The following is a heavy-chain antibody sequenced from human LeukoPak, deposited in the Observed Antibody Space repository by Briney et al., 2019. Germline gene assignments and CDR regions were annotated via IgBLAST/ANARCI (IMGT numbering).Heavy chain of an antibody. V-gene: IGHV4-34*01. CDR3: ARGKVRLAGNYYYDIYF. J-gene: IGHJ6*02. CDR2: INHSGST. CDR1: GGSYIGYQ. Sequence: SETLSHTFVVNGGSYIGYQWCALRQPPGKGLEWIGEINHSGSTNYNPSLKSRVTISVDTSKNQFSLKLSSVNAADTAVYYCARGKVRLAGNYYYDIYFWGQGTTVTVSS. D-gene: IGHD3-16*01.